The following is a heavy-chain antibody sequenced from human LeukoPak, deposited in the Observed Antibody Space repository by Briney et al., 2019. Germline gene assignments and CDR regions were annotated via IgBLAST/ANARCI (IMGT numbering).Heavy chain of an antibody. D-gene: IGHD3-10*01. CDR3: AREEITMVRGVMYYNMDV. J-gene: IGHJ6*03. CDR1: GFTFSSYS. CDR2: ISFTNVI. V-gene: IGHV3-21*01. Sequence: GSLRLSCAASGFTFSSYSMNWVRQAPGKGLEWVSSISFTNVIFYADSVKGRFTISRDNAKNTVYLQMNRLRAEDTAVYYCAREEITMVRGVMYYNMDVWGKGTTVTVSS.